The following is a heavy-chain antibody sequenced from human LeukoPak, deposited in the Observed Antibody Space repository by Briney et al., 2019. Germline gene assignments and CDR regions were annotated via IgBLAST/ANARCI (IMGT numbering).Heavy chain of an antibody. CDR1: GFTVSGNH. Sequence: GGSLRLSCAVSGFTVSGNHVTWVRQAPGKGLAWVSTIYNTGTTNYADSVKGRFTISRDNSKNTVYLQMNSLRAEDTAVYYCARSDYGDVLVGAFDIWGQGTMVTVSS. CDR2: IYNTGTT. J-gene: IGHJ3*02. CDR3: ARSDYGDVLVGAFDI. V-gene: IGHV3-66*03. D-gene: IGHD4-17*01.